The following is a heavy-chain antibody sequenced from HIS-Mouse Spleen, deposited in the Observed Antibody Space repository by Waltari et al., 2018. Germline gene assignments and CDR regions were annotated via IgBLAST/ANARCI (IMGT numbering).Heavy chain of an antibody. CDR1: GYTFTSYD. V-gene: IGHV1-8*01. J-gene: IGHJ4*02. CDR2: MNPNRGNT. D-gene: IGHD3-3*01. CDR3: ARVYYDFWSGYYY. Sequence: QVQLVQSGAEVKKPGASVKGSCKASGYTFTSYDINWGRQATGQGLEWMGGMNPNRGNTGYAQKFQGRVTMTPNTSISTAYMELSSLRSEDTAVYYCARVYYDFWSGYYYWGQGTLVTVSS.